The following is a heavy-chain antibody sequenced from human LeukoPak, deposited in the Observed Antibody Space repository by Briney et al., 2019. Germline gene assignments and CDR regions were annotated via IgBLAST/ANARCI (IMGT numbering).Heavy chain of an antibody. D-gene: IGHD3-22*01. V-gene: IGHV4-61*01. Sequence: SETLSLTCTVSGGSVNSGSYYWNWIRQPPGKGLEWIGYIYYSGSTNYNPSLKSRVTISVGTSKNQFSLKLSSVTAADTAVYYCARGYYDSSGYYFPDYWGQGTLVTVSS. CDR3: ARGYYDSSGYYFPDY. CDR2: IYYSGST. CDR1: GGSVNSGSYY. J-gene: IGHJ4*02.